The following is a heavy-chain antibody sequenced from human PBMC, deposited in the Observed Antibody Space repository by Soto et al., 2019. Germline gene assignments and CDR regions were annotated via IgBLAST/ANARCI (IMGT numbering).Heavy chain of an antibody. CDR3: AKRSSAGGHFDC. J-gene: IGHJ4*02. V-gene: IGHV3-23*01. D-gene: IGHD3-22*01. CDR1: GFTFSSYA. CDR2: VSIGGST. Sequence: GVSLRFSCAASGFTFSSYAMGWVRQGPGKGLEWVAVVSIGGSTHYADSVRGRFTISRDNSKNTLSLQMNSLTAEDTAVYFCAKRSSAGGHFDCWGQGARVTVSS.